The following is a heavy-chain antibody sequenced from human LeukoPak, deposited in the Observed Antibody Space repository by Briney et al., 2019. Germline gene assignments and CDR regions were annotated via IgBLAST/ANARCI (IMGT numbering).Heavy chain of an antibody. CDR3: AKDLRDYGEYEGYAFDI. CDR1: GFTFSSYG. J-gene: IGHJ3*02. V-gene: IGHV3-30*18. Sequence: QPGGSLRLSCAASGFTFSSYGMHWVRQAPGKGLEWVAVISYDGSNKYYADSVKGRFTISRDNSKNTLYLQMNRLRAEDTAVYYCAKDLRDYGEYEGYAFDIWGQGTMVTVSS. CDR2: ISYDGSNK. D-gene: IGHD4-17*01.